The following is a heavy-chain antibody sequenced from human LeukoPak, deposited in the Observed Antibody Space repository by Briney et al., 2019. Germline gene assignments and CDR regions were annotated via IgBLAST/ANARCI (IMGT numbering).Heavy chain of an antibody. CDR3: TRDSDYGDFGPTNDAFDI. J-gene: IGHJ3*02. Sequence: GGSLRLSCTASGFTFGDYAMSWVRQAPGKGLEWVGFIRSKAYGGTTEYAASVKGRFTISRDDSKSIAYLQMNSLKTEDTAVYYCTRDSDYGDFGPTNDAFDICGQGTMVTVSS. CDR1: GFTFGDYA. V-gene: IGHV3-49*04. CDR2: IRSKAYGGTT. D-gene: IGHD4-17*01.